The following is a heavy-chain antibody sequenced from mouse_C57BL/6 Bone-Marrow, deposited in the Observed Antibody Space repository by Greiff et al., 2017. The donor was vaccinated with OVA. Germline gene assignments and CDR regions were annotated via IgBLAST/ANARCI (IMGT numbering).Heavy chain of an antibody. CDR2: ISSGSSTI. Sequence: EVQLVESGGGLVKPGGSLKLSCAASGFTFSDYGMHWVRQAPEKGLEWVAYISSGSSTIYSADTVKGRFTIPRDNATNTLFLQMTSLRSEDTAMYYCASSFYFGFAYWGQGTLVTVSA. CDR1: GFTFSDYG. D-gene: IGHD2-1*01. J-gene: IGHJ3*01. V-gene: IGHV5-17*01. CDR3: ASSFYFGFAY.